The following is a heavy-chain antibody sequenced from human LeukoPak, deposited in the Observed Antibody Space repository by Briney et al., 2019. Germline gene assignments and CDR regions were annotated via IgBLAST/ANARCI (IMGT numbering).Heavy chain of an antibody. Sequence: SETLSLTCTVSGDSINSLDLWSWVRQPPGKGLEWIGEMYLSGTTHSNPSVKSRVTISIDKSKNQFFLDLSSVTAADTAVYYCAGLVGRYSSGLYYYYFDYWGQGTLVTVSS. J-gene: IGHJ4*02. CDR1: GDSINSLDL. CDR3: AGLVGRYSSGLYYYYFDY. V-gene: IGHV4-4*02. CDR2: MYLSGTT. D-gene: IGHD3-22*01.